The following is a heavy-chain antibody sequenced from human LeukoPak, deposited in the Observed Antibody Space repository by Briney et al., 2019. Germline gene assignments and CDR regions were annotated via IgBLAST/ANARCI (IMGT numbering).Heavy chain of an antibody. CDR3: ARGDGIAAAGTAGH. V-gene: IGHV1-18*01. J-gene: IGHJ4*02. CDR1: GYTFTSYG. CDR2: ISAYNGNT. Sequence: ASVKVSCKASGYTFTSYGITWVRQAPGQGLEWMGWISAYNGNTNYAQKLQGRVTMTTDTSTSTAYMDLRRLRSDDTAVYYCARGDGIAAAGTAGHWGQGTLVTVSS. D-gene: IGHD6-13*01.